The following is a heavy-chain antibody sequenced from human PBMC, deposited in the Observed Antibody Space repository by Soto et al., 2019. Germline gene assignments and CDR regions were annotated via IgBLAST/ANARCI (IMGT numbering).Heavy chain of an antibody. D-gene: IGHD2-15*01. CDR3: ASVISKSWFDP. Sequence: GGSLRLSCAASGFTFSSYWVSWVRQAPGKGLEWVANIKQDGSEKYYVDSVKGRFTISRDNAKNSLYLQMNSLRAEDPAVYYCASVISKSWFDPWGQGTLVTVSS. V-gene: IGHV3-7*01. CDR2: IKQDGSEK. CDR1: GFTFSSYW. J-gene: IGHJ5*02.